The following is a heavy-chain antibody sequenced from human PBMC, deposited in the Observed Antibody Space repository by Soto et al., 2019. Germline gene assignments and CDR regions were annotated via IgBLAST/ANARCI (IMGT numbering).Heavy chain of an antibody. CDR2: ISYDGSNK. Sequence: QVQLVESGGGVVQPGRSLRLSCAASGFTFSSYVMHWVRQAPGKGLEWVAVISYDGSNKFYADSVKGRFIISRDISKNTLYLQMNSLRAEDTAVYYCARAGGLLLDYWGQGTLVTVSS. CDR3: ARAGGLLLDY. V-gene: IGHV3-30-3*01. CDR1: GFTFSSYV. D-gene: IGHD2-15*01. J-gene: IGHJ4*02.